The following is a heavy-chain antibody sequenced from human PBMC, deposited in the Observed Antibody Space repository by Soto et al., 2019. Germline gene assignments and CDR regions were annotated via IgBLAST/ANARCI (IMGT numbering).Heavy chain of an antibody. V-gene: IGHV1-2*02. CDR1: GYTFTGYF. CDR2: INPNSGVT. Sequence: ASVKVSCKASGYTFTGYFMHWVRQAPGQGFEWMGWINPNSGVTNYARKFQGRVTMTRDTSVSTAYMELSRLRSDDTAVYYCARDRFEYYDILTGYPTLDYWGQGTLVTVSS. J-gene: IGHJ4*02. CDR3: ARDRFEYYDILTGYPTLDY. D-gene: IGHD3-9*01.